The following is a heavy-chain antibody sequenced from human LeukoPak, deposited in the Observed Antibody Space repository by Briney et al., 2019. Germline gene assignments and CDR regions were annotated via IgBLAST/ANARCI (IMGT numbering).Heavy chain of an antibody. CDR2: IYTSGST. D-gene: IGHD1-26*01. CDR1: GGSINSGSYY. J-gene: IGHJ5*02. Sequence: SETLSLTCTVSGGSINSGSYYWSWIRQPAGKGLEWIGHIYTSGSTNYNPSLKSRVTISVDTSKNQFSLKLTSVTPADTAVYYCARGGIVGSRTNWFDPWGQGILVTVSS. CDR3: ARGGIVGSRTNWFDP. V-gene: IGHV4-61*09.